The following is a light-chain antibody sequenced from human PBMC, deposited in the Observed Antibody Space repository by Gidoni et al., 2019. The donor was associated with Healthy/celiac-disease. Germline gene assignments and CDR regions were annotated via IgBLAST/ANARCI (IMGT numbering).Light chain of an antibody. J-gene: IGKJ3*01. Sequence: DIQMTQSQSSLSASVGDRGTITCQASQDISNYFTWYQQKPGKAPQLLIYDASNLETGVPSRFSGSGSGTDFTFTISSLQPEDIATYYCQQYDNLPFTFXPXTKVDIK. CDR3: QQYDNLPFT. CDR2: DAS. CDR1: QDISNY. V-gene: IGKV1-33*01.